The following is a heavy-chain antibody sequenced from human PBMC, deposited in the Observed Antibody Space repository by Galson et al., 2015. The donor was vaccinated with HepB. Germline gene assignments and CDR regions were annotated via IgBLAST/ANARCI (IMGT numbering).Heavy chain of an antibody. Sequence: SVKVSCKASGGTFSSYSITWVRPAPGQGLEWMGGIIPIFGTANYAQKFQGRVTITADESTSTAYMELSSLRSEDTAVYYCARGFYGSGSYRYYFDYWGQGTLVTASS. CDR2: IIPIFGTA. J-gene: IGHJ4*02. CDR3: ARGFYGSGSYRYYFDY. V-gene: IGHV1-69*13. CDR1: GGTFSSYS. D-gene: IGHD3-10*01.